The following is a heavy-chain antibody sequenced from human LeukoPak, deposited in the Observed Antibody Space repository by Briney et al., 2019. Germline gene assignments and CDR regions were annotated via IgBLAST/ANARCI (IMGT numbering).Heavy chain of an antibody. CDR2: ISAYNGNT. D-gene: IGHD5-24*01. J-gene: IGHJ4*02. CDR3: ARSERDGYNTGELDY. V-gene: IGHV1-18*03. CDR1: GYTFTSYG. Sequence: ASVKVSCKASGYTFTSYGISWVRQAPGQGLEWMGWISAYNGNTNYAQKLQGRVTMTTDTSASTAYMELSSLRSEDMAVYYCARSERDGYNTGELDYWGQGTLVTVSS.